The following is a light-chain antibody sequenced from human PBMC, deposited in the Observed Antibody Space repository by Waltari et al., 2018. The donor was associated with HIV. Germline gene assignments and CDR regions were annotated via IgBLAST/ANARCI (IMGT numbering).Light chain of an antibody. CDR3: QQRRNWPPGAT. CDR2: GAS. Sequence: EIVLTQSPATLSLSPGERATLSCRASQCVSSYLAWYQQKPGQAPKLLIYGASNRATGIPARFSGSGSGTDFTLTISSLEPEDFAVYYCQQRRNWPPGATFGGGTKVEIK. V-gene: IGKV3-11*01. CDR1: QCVSSY. J-gene: IGKJ4*01.